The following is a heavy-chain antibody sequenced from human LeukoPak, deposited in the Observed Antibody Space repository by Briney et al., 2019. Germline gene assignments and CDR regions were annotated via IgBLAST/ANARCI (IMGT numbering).Heavy chain of an antibody. CDR2: ITTSSSYI. Sequence: GGSLRLSCAASGFTFSTYYMNWVRQAPGKGLEWVSSITTSSSYIYYADSVKGRFTISRDNAKNSLYLQMNGLRAEDAAMYYCVKPYYYSSGSLNWGQGTLVTVSS. CDR1: GFTFSTYY. J-gene: IGHJ1*01. CDR3: VKPYYYSSGSLN. D-gene: IGHD3-10*01. V-gene: IGHV3-21*01.